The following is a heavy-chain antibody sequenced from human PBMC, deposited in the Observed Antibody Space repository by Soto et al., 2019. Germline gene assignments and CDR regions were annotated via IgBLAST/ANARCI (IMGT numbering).Heavy chain of an antibody. Sequence: PGGSLRLSCAASGFTFSTYWMTWVRQAPGKGLEWVANIKQDGSEKYYVDSVKCRFTVSRDNAENSLFLQMNSLRAEDTAVYYCARTPSRYCSGGGCVGYYSYYGIDFWGQGTSVTVSS. V-gene: IGHV3-7*05. CDR2: IKQDGSEK. D-gene: IGHD2-15*01. CDR1: GFTFSTYW. CDR3: ARTPSRYCSGGGCVGYYSYYGIDF. J-gene: IGHJ6*02.